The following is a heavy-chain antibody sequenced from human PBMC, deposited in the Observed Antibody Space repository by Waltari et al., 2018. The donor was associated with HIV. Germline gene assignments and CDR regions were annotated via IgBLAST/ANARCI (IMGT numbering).Heavy chain of an antibody. CDR3: SRMNEVAVAGTGFDAFDI. J-gene: IGHJ3*02. D-gene: IGHD6-19*01. CDR1: GGTFSSYA. Sequence: QVQLVQSGAEVKKPGSSVKVSCKASGGTFSSYAISWVRQAPGQGLEWLGGIIPIFGTSIYAQNFQGRVTITADESTSTAYMELSSLRSEDTAAYYCSRMNEVAVAGTGFDAFDIWGQGTKVTVSS. CDR2: IIPIFGTS. V-gene: IGHV1-69*01.